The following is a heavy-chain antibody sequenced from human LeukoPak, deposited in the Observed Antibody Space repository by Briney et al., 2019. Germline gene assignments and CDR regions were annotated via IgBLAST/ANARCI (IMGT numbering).Heavy chain of an antibody. V-gene: IGHV1-18*01. CDR2: ISAYNGNT. J-gene: IGHJ5*02. CDR3: ARLSSSHYPLWIDP. Sequence: ASVKVSCKASGYTFTSYGISWVRQAPGQGLEWMGWISAYNGNTNYAQKLQGRVTMTTDTSTSTAYMELRSLRSDDTAVYYCARLSSSHYPLWIDPWGQGTLVTVYS. CDR1: GYTFTSYG. D-gene: IGHD6-13*01.